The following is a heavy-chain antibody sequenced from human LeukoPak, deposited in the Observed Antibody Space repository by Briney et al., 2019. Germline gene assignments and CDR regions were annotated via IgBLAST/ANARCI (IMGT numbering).Heavy chain of an antibody. J-gene: IGHJ4*02. CDR3: AKAADVLLWFGEPGGYYFDY. V-gene: IGHV3-23*01. D-gene: IGHD3-10*01. CDR1: GFTFSSYA. CDR2: ISGSGGST. Sequence: PGGSLRLSCAASGFTFSSYAMSWVRQAPGKGLEWVSAISGSGGSTYYAASVKGRFTISRDNSKNTLYLQMNSLRAEDTAVYYCAKAADVLLWFGEPGGYYFDYWGQGTLVTVSS.